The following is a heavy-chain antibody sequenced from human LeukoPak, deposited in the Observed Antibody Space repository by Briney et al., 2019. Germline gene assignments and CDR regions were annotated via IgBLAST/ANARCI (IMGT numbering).Heavy chain of an antibody. CDR3: ARDRLRLGYERTNLFDP. J-gene: IGHJ5*02. CDR2: INPNSGGT. V-gene: IGHV1-2*02. Sequence: ASVKVSCKASGYTFTGYYMHWVRQAPGQGLEWMGWINPNSGGTNYAQKFQGRVTMTRDMSISTAYMELSRLRSDDTAVYYCARDRLRLGYERTNLFDPWGQGTLVTVSS. CDR1: GYTFTGYY. D-gene: IGHD2-15*01.